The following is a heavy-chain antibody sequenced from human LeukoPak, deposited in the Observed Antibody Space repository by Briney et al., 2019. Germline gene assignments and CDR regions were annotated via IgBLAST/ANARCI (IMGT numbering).Heavy chain of an antibody. D-gene: IGHD4-17*01. J-gene: IGHJ5*02. CDR2: TYHSGST. CDR3: ARSNGDSPDNWFDP. Sequence: SETLSLTCTVSGGSISSGGYYWSWIRQHPGKGPEWIGYTYHSGSTYYNPSLVSRVTISVDTSKNQFSLRLSSVTAADTAVYYCARSNGDSPDNWFDPWGQGTLVTVSS. V-gene: IGHV4-31*03. CDR1: GGSISSGGYY.